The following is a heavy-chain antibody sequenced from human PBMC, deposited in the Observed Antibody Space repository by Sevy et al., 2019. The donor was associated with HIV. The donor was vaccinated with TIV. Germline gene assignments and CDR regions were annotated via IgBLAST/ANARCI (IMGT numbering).Heavy chain of an antibody. V-gene: IGHV3-33*01. Sequence: GGSLRLSCAASGFTFSDYGMHWVRQAPGKGLEWVAVIWYDGCNKYYAESVKGRFTISRDNSKNTRYVQMNSLRAEDTAVYYCARDKLLPVMITMVRGALSYYFDYWGQGTLVTVSS. D-gene: IGHD3-10*01. CDR3: ARDKLLPVMITMVRGALSYYFDY. J-gene: IGHJ4*02. CDR2: IWYDGCNK. CDR1: GFTFSDYG.